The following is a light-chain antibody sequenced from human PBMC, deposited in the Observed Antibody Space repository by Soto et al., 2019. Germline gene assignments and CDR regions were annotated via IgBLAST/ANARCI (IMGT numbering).Light chain of an antibody. CDR1: QSVSSD. Sequence: EIGLTQSPGTLSLSQGERATLSCRASQSVSSDFLAWYQQKPGQAPRLLIYDASTRATGIPARFSGSGSGTEFTLTISSLQSEDFAVYYCQQYDDWPPMYTVGQGTKVDI. CDR2: DAS. CDR3: QQYDDWPPMYT. V-gene: IGKV3-15*01. J-gene: IGKJ2*01.